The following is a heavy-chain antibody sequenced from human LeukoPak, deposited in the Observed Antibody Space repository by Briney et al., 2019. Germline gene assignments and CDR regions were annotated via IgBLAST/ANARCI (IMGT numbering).Heavy chain of an antibody. CDR1: ELTFSSYA. V-gene: IGHV3-30*02. CDR2: IRWDAGSK. J-gene: IGHJ4*02. CDR3: ARDASHVGWLFQPFDY. D-gene: IGHD3-9*01. Sequence: GGSLRLTCAASELTFSSYAMHWVRQAPDQGLEWVSYIRWDAGSKYYADSVKGRFTIARDNAKNTLYLQMNSLRAEDTAVYYCARDASHVGWLFQPFDYWGQGTMVTVSS.